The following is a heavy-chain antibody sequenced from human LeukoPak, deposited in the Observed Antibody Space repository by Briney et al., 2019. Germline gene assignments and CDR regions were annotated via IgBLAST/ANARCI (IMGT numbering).Heavy chain of an antibody. J-gene: IGHJ6*02. Sequence: GASVNLSCKASGYTFTNYGISWVRQAPGQGLEWMGWISAYNGNTKYAQKIQSRVTMTTDTSTNTVNMELRSLRSDDTAVFYCARSGSHNYYYYGMDVWGQGTTVIVSS. V-gene: IGHV1-18*01. CDR1: GYTFTNYG. CDR3: ARSGSHNYYYYGMDV. D-gene: IGHD1-26*01. CDR2: ISAYNGNT.